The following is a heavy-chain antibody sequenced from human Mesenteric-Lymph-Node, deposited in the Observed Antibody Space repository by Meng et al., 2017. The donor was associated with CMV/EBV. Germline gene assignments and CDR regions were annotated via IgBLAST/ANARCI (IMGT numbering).Heavy chain of an antibody. Sequence: GGSLRLSCAASGFTFSTFGMHWVRQAPGKGLEWVAFMRYYGDYRFNADSVKGRFTISRDNSKNTLYLQMNSLRVEDTAVYYCANRDTAMVMGYGMDAWGQGTTVTVSS. D-gene: IGHD5-18*01. CDR3: ANRDTAMVMGYGMDA. V-gene: IGHV3-30*02. CDR2: MRYYGDYR. J-gene: IGHJ6*02. CDR1: GFTFSTFG.